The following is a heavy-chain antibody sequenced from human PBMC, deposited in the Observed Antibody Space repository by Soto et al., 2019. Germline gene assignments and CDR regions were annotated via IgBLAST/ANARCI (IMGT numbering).Heavy chain of an antibody. D-gene: IGHD3-22*01. CDR1: VGTFSRHA. V-gene: IGHV1-69*01. CDR3: ARGWGYDSNDYYYAY. Sequence: QVQLVQSGAEVRKPGSSVKVSCKASVGTFSRHAISWGRQAPGQGLEWMGGIMPIFGTANHAQKFQGRVTIIADESTSTVYMELSSLRSEDTAMYYCARGWGYDSNDYYYAYWGQGTLVIVSS. J-gene: IGHJ4*02. CDR2: IMPIFGTA.